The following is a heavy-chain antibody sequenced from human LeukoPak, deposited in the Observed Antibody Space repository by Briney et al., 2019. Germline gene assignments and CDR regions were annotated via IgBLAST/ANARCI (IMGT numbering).Heavy chain of an antibody. J-gene: IGHJ4*02. V-gene: IGHV4-59*01. CDR2: IYYSGST. D-gene: IGHD2-15*01. Sequence: SETLSLTCTVSGGSISSYYWSWIRQPPGKGLEWIGYIYYSGSTNYNPSLKSRVTISVDTSKNQFSLKLSSVTAADTAVYYCARVDIPPSSLDYWGQGTLVTVPS. CDR1: GGSISSYY. CDR3: ARVDIPPSSLDY.